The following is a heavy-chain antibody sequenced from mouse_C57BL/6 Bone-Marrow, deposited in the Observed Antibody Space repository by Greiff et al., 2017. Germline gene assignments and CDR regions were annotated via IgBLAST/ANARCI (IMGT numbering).Heavy chain of an antibody. J-gene: IGHJ3*01. CDR2: IDPADGET. V-gene: IGHV14-2*01. CDR3: ARGYYLFAY. CDR1: GFNIKDYY. D-gene: IGHD2-3*01. Sequence: VHVKQSGAELVKPGASVKLSCTASGFNIKDYYMHWVKQRPEQGLEWIGRIDPADGETKYAPKFQGKATLTADTSSNTAYLQLSSLTSEDTAVYYCARGYYLFAYWGQGTLVTVSA.